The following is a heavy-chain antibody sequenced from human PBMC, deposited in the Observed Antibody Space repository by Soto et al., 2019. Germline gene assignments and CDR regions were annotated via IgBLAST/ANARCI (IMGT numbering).Heavy chain of an antibody. CDR3: ARDLPAANYYYYGMDV. D-gene: IGHD2-2*01. V-gene: IGHV4-34*01. CDR2: INHSGST. Sequence: SETLSLTSPVSGGSINHYYWSWIRQTPGKGLEWIGEINHSGSTNYNPSLKSRVTISVDTSKNQFSLKLSSVTAADTAVYYCARDLPAANYYYYGMDVWGQGTTVTVSS. CDR1: GGSINHYY. J-gene: IGHJ6*01.